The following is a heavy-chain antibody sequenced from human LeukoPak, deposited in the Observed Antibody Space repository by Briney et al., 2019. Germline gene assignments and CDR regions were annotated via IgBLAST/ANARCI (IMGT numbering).Heavy chain of an antibody. CDR2: ISSSGSTI. CDR1: GFTFNTYW. V-gene: IGHV3-48*04. D-gene: IGHD3-10*02. J-gene: IGHJ6*04. Sequence: GGSLRLSCAASGFTFNTYWMSWVRQAPGKGLEWVSYISSSGSTIYYADSVKGRFTISRDNAKNSLYLQMNSLRAEDTAVYYCAELGITMIGGVWGKGTTVTISS. CDR3: AELGITMIGGV.